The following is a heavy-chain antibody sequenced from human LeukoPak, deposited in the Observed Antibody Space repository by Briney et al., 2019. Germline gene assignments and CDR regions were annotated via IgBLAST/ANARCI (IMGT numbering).Heavy chain of an antibody. CDR2: ISGSDGST. Sequence: GGSLRLSCAASGFAFSNYAMSWVRQAPGKGLEWVSTISGSDGSTYYADSVKGRFTISRDNSKNTLFLQVNSLGADDTAVYYCANPGSGSGSYYLGYWGQGTLVTVSS. CDR3: ANPGSGSGSYYLGY. V-gene: IGHV3-23*01. CDR1: GFAFSNYA. D-gene: IGHD3-10*01. J-gene: IGHJ4*02.